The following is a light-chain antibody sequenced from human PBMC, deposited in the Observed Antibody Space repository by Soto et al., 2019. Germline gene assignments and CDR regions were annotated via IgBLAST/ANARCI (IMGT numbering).Light chain of an antibody. CDR3: QQYNNWPPVT. CDR1: QSVSSN. J-gene: IGKJ3*01. CDR2: GAS. Sequence: ELVMTQSPATLSVSPGERATLSCRASQSVSSNLAWYQQKPGQAPRLLIYGASTRATGIPARFSGSGSGTEFTLTISSLQSEDFAVYYCQQYNNWPPVTFGPGTKVDIK. V-gene: IGKV3-15*01.